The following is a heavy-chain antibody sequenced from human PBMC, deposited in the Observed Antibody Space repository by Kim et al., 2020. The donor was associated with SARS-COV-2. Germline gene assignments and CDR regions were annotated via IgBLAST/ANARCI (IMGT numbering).Heavy chain of an antibody. CDR3: ASSRRDGYNSVDY. D-gene: IGHD5-12*01. V-gene: IGHV4-34*01. CDR1: GGSFSGYY. Sequence: SETLSLTCAVYGGSFSGYYWSWIRQPPGKGLEWIGEINHSGSTNYNPSLKSRVTISVDTSKNQFSLKLSSVTAADTAVYYCASSRRDGYNSVDYWGQGTLVTVSS. J-gene: IGHJ4*02. CDR2: INHSGST.